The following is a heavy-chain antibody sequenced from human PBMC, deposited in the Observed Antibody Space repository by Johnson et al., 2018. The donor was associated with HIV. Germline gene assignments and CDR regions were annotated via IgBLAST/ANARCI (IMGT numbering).Heavy chain of an antibody. CDR1: GFTFSSYG. V-gene: IGHV3-30*02. Sequence: QVQLVESGGGVVQPGGSLRLSCAASGFTFSSYGMHWVRQAPGKGLEWVAFIRYDGSNKYYADSVKGRFTISRDNSKNTLYLQMNRLRPEDTALYYCATRKDILTCYDAFDIWGQGTMVTVSS. CDR3: ATRKDILTCYDAFDI. CDR2: IRYDGSNK. D-gene: IGHD3-9*01. J-gene: IGHJ3*02.